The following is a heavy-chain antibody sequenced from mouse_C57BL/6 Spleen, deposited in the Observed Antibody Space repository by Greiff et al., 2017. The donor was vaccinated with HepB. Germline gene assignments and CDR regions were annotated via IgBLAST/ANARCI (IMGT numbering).Heavy chain of an antibody. V-gene: IGHV5-17*01. Sequence: EVKLVESGGGLVKPAGSLSLSCAVSGFSFSDYGMHWVRQPPEKGLEWVAYISSGSSTNYYADTVKGRFTIARDNAKNTLFLKMTRLTYEDTAMYYCARGIDADLNFDVWGTGTTVTVSS. CDR1: GFSFSDYG. CDR2: ISSGSSTN. J-gene: IGHJ1*03. CDR3: ARGIDADLNFDV.